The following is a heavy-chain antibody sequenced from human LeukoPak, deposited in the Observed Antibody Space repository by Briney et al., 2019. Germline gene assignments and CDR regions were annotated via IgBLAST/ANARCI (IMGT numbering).Heavy chain of an antibody. CDR2: ISSSGGST. D-gene: IGHD1-26*01. CDR1: GFTFSSYA. Sequence: PGASLRLSCSASGFTFSSYAMHWVRQAPGKGLEYVSAISSSGGSTYYEDLVKGRFTISRDNSKNTLYLQMSSLRPEDTAVYFCVKERSGGFFDYWGQGTLVTVSS. V-gene: IGHV3-64D*09. CDR3: VKERSGGFFDY. J-gene: IGHJ4*02.